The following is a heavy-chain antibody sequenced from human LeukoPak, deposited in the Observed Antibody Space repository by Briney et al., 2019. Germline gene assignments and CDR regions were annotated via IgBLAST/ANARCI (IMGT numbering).Heavy chain of an antibody. CDR2: ISAYNGNT. V-gene: IGHV1-18*01. CDR3: ARVSGYCSGGSCYHRSPFDP. CDR1: GYTFTSYG. Sequence: GASVKVSCKASGYTFTSYGISWVRQAPGQGLEWMGWISAYNGNTNYARKLQGRVTMTTDTSTSTAYMELRSLRSDDTAVYYCARVSGYCSGGSCYHRSPFDPWGQGTLVTVSS. D-gene: IGHD2-15*01. J-gene: IGHJ5*02.